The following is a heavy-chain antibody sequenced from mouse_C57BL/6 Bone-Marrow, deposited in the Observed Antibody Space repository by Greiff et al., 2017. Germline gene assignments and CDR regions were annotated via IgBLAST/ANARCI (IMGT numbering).Heavy chain of an antibody. CDR3: ETCYSGSSGYFDV. D-gene: IGHD1-1*01. CDR2: INPGSGGT. J-gene: IGHJ1*03. V-gene: IGHV1-54*01. CDR1: GYAFTNYL. Sequence: QVQLQQSGAELVRPGTSVKVSCKASGYAFTNYLIEWVKQRPGQGLEWIGVINPGSGGTNYNEKFKGKATLTADNSSSTAYMQLSSLTSEDSAVYFCETCYSGSSGYFDVWGTGTTVTVSS.